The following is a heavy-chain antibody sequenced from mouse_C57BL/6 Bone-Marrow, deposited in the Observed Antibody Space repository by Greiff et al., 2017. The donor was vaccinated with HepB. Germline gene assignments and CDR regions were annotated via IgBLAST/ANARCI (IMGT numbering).Heavy chain of an antibody. V-gene: IGHV2-2*01. Sequence: VQLQESGPGLVQPSQSLSITCTVSGFSLTSYGVHWVRQSPGKGLEWLGVIWSGGSTDYNAAFISRLSISKDNSKSQVFFKMNSLQADDTAIYYCARDYDWFAYWGQGTLVTVSA. J-gene: IGHJ3*01. CDR1: GFSLTSYG. CDR2: IWSGGST. D-gene: IGHD2-4*01. CDR3: ARDYDWFAY.